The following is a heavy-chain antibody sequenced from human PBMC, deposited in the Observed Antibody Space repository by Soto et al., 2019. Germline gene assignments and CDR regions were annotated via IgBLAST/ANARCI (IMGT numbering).Heavy chain of an antibody. D-gene: IGHD2-8*01. Sequence: GASVKVSCKASGYSFTDYHIHWVRQAPGQGLEWLGRINPKSGGTSTAQKFQGWVTMTTDTSISTASMELTRLTSDDTAIYYCARGHSTDCSNGVCSFFYNHDLDVW. V-gene: IGHV1-2*04. CDR1: GYSFTDYH. CDR2: INPKSGGT. CDR3: ARGHSTDCSNGVCSFFYNHDLDV. J-gene: IGHJ6*01.